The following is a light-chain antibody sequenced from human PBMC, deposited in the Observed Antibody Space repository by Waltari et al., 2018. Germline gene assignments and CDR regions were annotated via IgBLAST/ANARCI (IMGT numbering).Light chain of an antibody. Sequence: AIQVTQSPSTLSASVGDRDTLTCRTTRDIGNDLGWFQQKPGRAPKVLILAASSLQRGVHSRFRGSGFGAEFTLRINGLQPEDFATYFCLEGAGEPLIFCPGTKVD. CDR3: LEGAGEPLI. CDR2: AAS. J-gene: IGKJ3*01. CDR1: RDIGND. V-gene: IGKV1-6*01.